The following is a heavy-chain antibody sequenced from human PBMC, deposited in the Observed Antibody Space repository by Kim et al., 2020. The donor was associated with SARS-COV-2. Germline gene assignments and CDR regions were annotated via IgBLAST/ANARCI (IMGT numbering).Heavy chain of an antibody. CDR3: ATPSDSGSTYGMDV. CDR1: GSSISSSNW. Sequence: SETLSLTCAVSGSSISSSNWWSWVRQPPGKGLEGIGEIYHNGSTNYNPSLKSRVTISVDKSKNQFSLRLISVTAADTAVYYCATPSDSGSTYGMDVWGQGTTGTVSS. V-gene: IGHV4-4*02. J-gene: IGHJ6*02. CDR2: IYHNGST. D-gene: IGHD6-13*01.